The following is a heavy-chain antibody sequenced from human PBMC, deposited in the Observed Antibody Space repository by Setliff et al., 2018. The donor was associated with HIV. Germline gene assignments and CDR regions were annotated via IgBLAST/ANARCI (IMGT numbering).Heavy chain of an antibody. CDR2: ISPKYGVT. J-gene: IGHJ4*02. D-gene: IGHD3-16*01. V-gene: IGHV1-69-2*01. CDR3: VVGAFSWGKYY. Sequence: VASVKVSCKTSGYTFTDHYINWLQQAPGKGFEWMGRISPKYGVTNYAEKFQGKVTITADASKDTVYIEVRSLRYEDTAQYYCVVGAFSWGKYYWGQGTQVTVSS. CDR1: GYTFTDHY.